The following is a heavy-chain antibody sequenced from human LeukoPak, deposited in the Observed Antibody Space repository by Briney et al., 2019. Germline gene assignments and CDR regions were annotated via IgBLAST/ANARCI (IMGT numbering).Heavy chain of an antibody. CDR2: ISSEGSST. V-gene: IGHV3-74*01. Sequence: GGSLRLSCAASGFTFSIYWMHWVRHAPGKGLVWVSRISSEGSSTTYADSVKGRFTISRDNAKDTLYPQMNSLRAEDTAVYYCARGENTYIDYWGQGTLVTVSS. CDR1: GFTFSIYW. D-gene: IGHD3-16*01. J-gene: IGHJ4*02. CDR3: ARGENTYIDY.